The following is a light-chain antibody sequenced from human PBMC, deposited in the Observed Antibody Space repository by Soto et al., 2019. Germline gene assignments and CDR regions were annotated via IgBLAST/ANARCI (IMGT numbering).Light chain of an antibody. Sequence: EIVLTQSPGTLSLSPGERATLSCRASQSVSSRYLAWYQQKSGQAPRLLIYGASNRATGIPDRFSGSGSGTDFTLTISRLEPEDFAVYFCQQYGSSPPFTFGQGTKVDIK. CDR3: QQYGSSPPFT. V-gene: IGKV3-20*01. CDR2: GAS. CDR1: QSVSSRY. J-gene: IGKJ2*01.